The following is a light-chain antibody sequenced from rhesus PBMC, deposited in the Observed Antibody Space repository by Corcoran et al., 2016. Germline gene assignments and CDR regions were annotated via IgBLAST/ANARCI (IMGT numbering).Light chain of an antibody. CDR3: QNGYGTPLT. V-gene: IGKV1-74*01. CDR1: ENVNNL. J-gene: IGKJ4*01. Sequence: DIQMTQSPSSLSASVGDRVTIPCRARENVNNLLNWYQQKPGKAPKLLIYKASTLQSGVPSRFRGSGSGTDYTFTISSLQPEDVETYYCQNGYGTPLTFGEGTKVEIK. CDR2: KAS.